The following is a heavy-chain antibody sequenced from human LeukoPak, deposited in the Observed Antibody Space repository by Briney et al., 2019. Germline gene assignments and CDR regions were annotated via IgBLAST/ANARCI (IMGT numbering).Heavy chain of an antibody. J-gene: IGHJ4*02. CDR1: GGSISSSSYY. V-gene: IGHV4-39*01. D-gene: IGHD3-10*01. Sequence: SETLSLTCTVSGGSISSSSYYWGWIRQPPGKGLEWIGSIYYSGSTYYTPSLKSRATISVDTSKNQFSLKLSSVTAADTAVYYCARHSSGGSLIDYWGQGTLVTVSS. CDR2: IYYSGST. CDR3: ARHSSGGSLIDY.